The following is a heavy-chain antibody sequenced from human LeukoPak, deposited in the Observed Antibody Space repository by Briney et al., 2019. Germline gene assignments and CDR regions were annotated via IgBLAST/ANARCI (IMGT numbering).Heavy chain of an antibody. V-gene: IGHV4-34*01. D-gene: IGHD4-11*01. CDR1: GGSFRGYF. J-gene: IGHJ5*02. Sequence: SETLSLTCAVYGGSFRGYFWSWVRQSPGRGLEWIGEINHGESTDYNPSLKSRVTISGDTSKNQFSLKMTSVTAADTAVYYCARQAMTTWFDPWGQGTLVTVSS. CDR3: ARQAMTTWFDP. CDR2: INHGEST.